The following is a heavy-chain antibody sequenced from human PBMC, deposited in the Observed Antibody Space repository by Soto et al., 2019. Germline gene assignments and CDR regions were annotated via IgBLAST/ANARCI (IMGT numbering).Heavy chain of an antibody. V-gene: IGHV1-3*01. J-gene: IGHJ5*01. Sequence: QVQLVQSGAEVKKPGASVKVSCKASGYTFTSYAMHWVRQAPGQRLEWMGWINAGNGNTKYSQKFQGRVTITRDTSASTAYMELSSLRSEETAVYYCARVSGPNWFDPWGQGTLVTVSS. CDR2: INAGNGNT. CDR3: ARVSGPNWFDP. CDR1: GYTFTSYA.